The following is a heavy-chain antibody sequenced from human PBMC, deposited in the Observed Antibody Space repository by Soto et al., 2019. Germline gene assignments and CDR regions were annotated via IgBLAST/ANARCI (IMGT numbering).Heavy chain of an antibody. CDR2: IIPIFGTA. CDR1: GGTFSSYA. CDR3: ASTDLPYSSSWSSDY. D-gene: IGHD6-13*01. J-gene: IGHJ4*02. V-gene: IGHV1-69*13. Sequence: SVKVSCKASGGTFSSYAISWVRQAPRQGLEWMGGIIPIFGTANYAQKFQGRVTITADESTSTAYMELSSLRSEDTAVYYCASTDLPYSSSWSSDYWGQGTLVTVSS.